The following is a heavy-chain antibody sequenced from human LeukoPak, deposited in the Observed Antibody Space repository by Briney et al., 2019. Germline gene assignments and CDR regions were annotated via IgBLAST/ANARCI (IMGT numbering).Heavy chain of an antibody. Sequence: GGSLRLSCAASGFTFSSYWMSWVRQAPGKGLECVANIKQDGSEKNYVDSVKGRFTISRDNAKNSLYLQMNSLRAEDTAVYYCARVRLLWFGEFWGQGTLVTVSS. CDR1: GFTFSSYW. CDR2: IKQDGSEK. CDR3: ARVRLLWFGEF. J-gene: IGHJ4*02. D-gene: IGHD3-10*01. V-gene: IGHV3-7*04.